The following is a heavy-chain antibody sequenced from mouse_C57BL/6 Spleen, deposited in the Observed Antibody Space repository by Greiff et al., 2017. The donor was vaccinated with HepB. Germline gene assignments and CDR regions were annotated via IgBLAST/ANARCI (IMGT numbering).Heavy chain of an antibody. J-gene: IGHJ4*01. CDR1: GYTFTSYW. CDR2: IDPSDSET. D-gene: IGHD2-4*01. V-gene: IGHV1-52*01. CDR3: ARSGGLRLNAMDY. Sequence: QVQLQQPGAELVRPGSSVKLSCKASGYTFTSYWMHWVKQRPIQGLEWIGNIDPSDSETHYNQKFKDKATLTVDKSSSTAYMQLSSLTSEDSAVYYCARSGGLRLNAMDYWGQGTSVTVSS.